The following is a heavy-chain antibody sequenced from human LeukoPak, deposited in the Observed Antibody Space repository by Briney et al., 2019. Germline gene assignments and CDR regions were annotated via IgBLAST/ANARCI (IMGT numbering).Heavy chain of an antibody. J-gene: IGHJ4*02. Sequence: SETLSLTCAVSGGSISSGGYSWSWIRQPPGKGLEWIGYIYHSGSTYYNPSLKSRDTISVDRSKNQFSLKLSSVTAADTAVYYCARGAWDDFWSGYPSLPTNYWGQGTLVTVSS. V-gene: IGHV4-30-2*01. CDR1: GGSISSGGYS. CDR3: ARGAWDDFWSGYPSLPTNY. D-gene: IGHD3-3*01. CDR2: IYHSGST.